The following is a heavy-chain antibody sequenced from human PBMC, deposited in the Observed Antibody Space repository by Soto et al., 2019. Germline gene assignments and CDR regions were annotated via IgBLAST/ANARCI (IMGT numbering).Heavy chain of an antibody. J-gene: IGHJ6*01. D-gene: IGHD5-12*01. CDR3: GRIPRYSHGYN. Sequence: EASVKVSCKASGHTFTSYAMQRVCQARGKRLAWMGWINAGNGNTKYSQKFQGRVTITRDTSASTAYMELSSLRSEDTAVYYCGRIPRYSHGYNWGPGSRVTV. CDR1: GHTFTSYA. V-gene: IGHV1-3*01. CDR2: INAGNGNT.